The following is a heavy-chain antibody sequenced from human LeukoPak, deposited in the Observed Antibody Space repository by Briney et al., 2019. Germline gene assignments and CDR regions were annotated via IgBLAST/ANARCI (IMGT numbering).Heavy chain of an antibody. CDR3: ARVPGSGSYYTFDY. CDR2: INPNSGGT. J-gene: IGHJ4*02. D-gene: IGHD3-10*01. Sequence: VSVKVSCKASGYTFTGYYMHWVRQAPGQGLEWMGWINPNSGGTNYAQKFQGWVTMTRDTSISTAYMELSRLRSDDTAVYYCARVPGSGSYYTFDYWGQGTLVTVPS. V-gene: IGHV1-2*04. CDR1: GYTFTGYY.